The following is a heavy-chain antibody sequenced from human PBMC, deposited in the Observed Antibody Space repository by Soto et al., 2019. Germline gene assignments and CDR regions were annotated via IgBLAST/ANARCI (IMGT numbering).Heavy chain of an antibody. J-gene: IGHJ6*02. CDR3: ARTLARSGYYGSFFYYGMDV. CDR1: GFSLTTSGMS. CDR2: IDWDGDK. V-gene: IGHV2-70*01. Sequence: SGPTLVNPTQTLTLTCTCSGFSLTTSGMSVSWIRQPPGKALEWLAFIDWDGDKHYTTSLKTRLTLSRDTTKNQVVLTMTNMDPVDTATYYCARTLARSGYYGSFFYYGMDVWGQGTPVTSP. D-gene: IGHD3-22*01.